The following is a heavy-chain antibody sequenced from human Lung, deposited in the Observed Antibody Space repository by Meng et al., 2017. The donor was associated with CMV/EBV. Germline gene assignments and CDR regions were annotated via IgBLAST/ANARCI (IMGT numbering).Heavy chain of an antibody. J-gene: IGHJ6*02. Sequence: SXKISCAGSGFTFDDYAMHWVRQVPGKGLEWVSGVSWNSGSIDYADSVKGRFTISRDNAKKFLYLQMNNLRVEDTALYYCARGYGARIFYGMDVWGQGTTVTVSS. V-gene: IGHV3-9*01. CDR1: GFTFDDYA. D-gene: IGHD3-16*01. CDR2: VSWNSGSI. CDR3: ARGYGARIFYGMDV.